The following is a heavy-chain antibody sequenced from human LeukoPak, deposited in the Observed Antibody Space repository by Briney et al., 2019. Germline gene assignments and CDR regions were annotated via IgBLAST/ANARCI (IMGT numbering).Heavy chain of an antibody. V-gene: IGHV3-23*01. CDR2: ISGSGGST. D-gene: IGHD3-9*01. Sequence: GGSLRLSCAASGFTFSSYAMSWVRQAPGKGLEWVSGISGSGGSTYYADSVKGRFTISRDNSKNTLYLQMYSLRAEDTALYYCAKSRNFDWLPSDYWGQGTLVTVSS. CDR1: GFTFSSYA. J-gene: IGHJ4*02. CDR3: AKSRNFDWLPSDY.